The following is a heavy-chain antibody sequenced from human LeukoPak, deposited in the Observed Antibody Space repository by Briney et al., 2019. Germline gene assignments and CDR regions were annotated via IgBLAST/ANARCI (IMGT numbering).Heavy chain of an antibody. CDR3: ATLGNSGPGDY. V-gene: IGHV1-69*01. Sequence: SVKVSCKASGGTFGSYAISWVRQAPGQGLECMGGIIPVFGTPNYAQRFQGRVTITADESTRTAYMELSSLRSEDTAVYYCATLGNSGPGDYWGQGTLVTVSS. J-gene: IGHJ4*02. D-gene: IGHD6-19*01. CDR1: GGTFGSYA. CDR2: IIPVFGTP.